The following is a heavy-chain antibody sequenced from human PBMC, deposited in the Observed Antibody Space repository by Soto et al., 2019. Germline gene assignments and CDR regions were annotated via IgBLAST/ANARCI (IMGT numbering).Heavy chain of an antibody. Sequence: EVQLVESGGGLVQPGGSQRLSCVASGFTFSNYRMDWVRQAPGKGLEWVANIKEDGGTTHYADSVKGRFTISRDNAKNSLYLQMDSLRAEDTALYYCARDNWWGLPLDYWGHGTLVTVSS. D-gene: IGHD2-15*01. CDR1: GFTFSNYR. J-gene: IGHJ4*01. V-gene: IGHV3-7*01. CDR3: ARDNWWGLPLDY. CDR2: IKEDGGTT.